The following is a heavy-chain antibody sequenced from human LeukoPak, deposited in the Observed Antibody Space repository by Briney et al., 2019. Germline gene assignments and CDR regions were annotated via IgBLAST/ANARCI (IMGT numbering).Heavy chain of an antibody. D-gene: IGHD1-26*01. CDR1: GGTFSSYA. V-gene: IGHV1-69*13. CDR3: ARDRSYYAPYYYYGMDV. J-gene: IGHJ6*02. CDR2: IIPIFGTA. Sequence: GASVKVSCKASGGTFSSYAISWVRQAPGQGLEWMGGIIPIFGTANYAQKFQGRVTITADESTSTAYMELSSLRSEDTAVYYCARDRSYYAPYYYYGMDVWGQGTTVTVSS.